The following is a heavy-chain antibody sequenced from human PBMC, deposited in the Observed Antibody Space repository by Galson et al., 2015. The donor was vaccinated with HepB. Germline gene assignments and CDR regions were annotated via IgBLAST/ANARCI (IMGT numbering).Heavy chain of an antibody. J-gene: IGHJ4*02. CDR1: GFTFSSYS. V-gene: IGHV3-21*01. CDR3: ARALAATRGMDFDY. CDR2: ISSSSSYI. Sequence: SLRLSCAASGFTFSSYSMNWVRQAPGKGLEWVSSISSSSSYIYYADSVKGRFTISRDNAKNSLYLQMNSLRAEDTAVYYCARALAATRGMDFDYWGQGTLVTVSS. D-gene: IGHD2-15*01.